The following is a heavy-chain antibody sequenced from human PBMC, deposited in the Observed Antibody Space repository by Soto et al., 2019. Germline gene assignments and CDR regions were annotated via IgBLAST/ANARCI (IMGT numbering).Heavy chain of an antibody. D-gene: IGHD3-3*01. CDR1: GGSISSSSYY. Sequence: PSETLSLTCTVSGGSISSSSYYWVWIRHPPGKGLEWIGSIYYSGSTYYNPSLKSRVTISADTSKKQFSLKVSSVTAADTAVYYCGRQPKQIFGLPNGMDVWGQGTTVTVS. CDR2: IYYSGST. CDR3: GRQPKQIFGLPNGMDV. J-gene: IGHJ6*02. V-gene: IGHV4-39*01.